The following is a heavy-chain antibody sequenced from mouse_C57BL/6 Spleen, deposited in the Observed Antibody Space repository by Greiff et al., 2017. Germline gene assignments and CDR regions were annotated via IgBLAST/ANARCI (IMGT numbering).Heavy chain of an antibody. J-gene: IGHJ2*01. CDR3: ARLLSWAFDY. D-gene: IGHD4-1*01. V-gene: IGHV5-17*01. Sequence: EVKLVESGGGLVKPGGSLKLSCAASGFTFSDYGMHWVRQAPEKGLEWVAYISSGSSTIYYADTVKGRFTISRDNAKNNLFLQMTSLRSEDTAMYYCARLLSWAFDYWGQGTTLTVSS. CDR1: GFTFSDYG. CDR2: ISSGSSTI.